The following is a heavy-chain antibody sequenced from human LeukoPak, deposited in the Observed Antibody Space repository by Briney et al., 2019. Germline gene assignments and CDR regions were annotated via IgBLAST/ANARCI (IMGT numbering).Heavy chain of an antibody. CDR3: ARVQGGRDYDILTGYYNFDY. CDR1: GFTVSSNY. V-gene: IGHV3-66*01. Sequence: PGGSLRLPCAASGFTVSSNYMSWVRQAPGKGLEWVSVIYSGGSTYYADSVKGRFTISRDNSKNTLYLQMNSLRAEDTAVYYCARVQGGRDYDILTGYYNFDYWGQGTLVTVSS. D-gene: IGHD3-9*01. CDR2: IYSGGST. J-gene: IGHJ4*02.